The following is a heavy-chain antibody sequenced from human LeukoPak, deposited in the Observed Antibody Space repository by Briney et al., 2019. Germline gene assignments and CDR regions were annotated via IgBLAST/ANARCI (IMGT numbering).Heavy chain of an antibody. J-gene: IGHJ4*02. CDR3: AKDLGPRVSYFDY. Sequence: GGSLRLSCAASGLTFSSHWMHWVRQAPGKGLEWVSAISGSGGSTYYADSVKGRFTISRDNSKNTLYLQMNSLRAEDTAVYYCAKDLGPRVSYFDYWGQGTLVTVSS. CDR1: GLTFSSHW. V-gene: IGHV3-23*01. CDR2: ISGSGGST. D-gene: IGHD2-8*01.